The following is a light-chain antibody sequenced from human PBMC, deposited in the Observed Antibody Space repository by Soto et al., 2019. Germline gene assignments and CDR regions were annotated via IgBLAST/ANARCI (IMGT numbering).Light chain of an antibody. J-gene: IGKJ1*01. CDR3: QQYDYSRT. Sequence: IQLTQSPSSLSASVGDRVTVTCRASQSVAASLAWYQHKPGEAPKLLIYDVSNLETGVPSRFSGTGSGTEFSLTIRSLQPEDFASYYCQQYDYSRTFGQGTKVDI. CDR2: DVS. V-gene: IGKV1-5*01. CDR1: QSVAAS.